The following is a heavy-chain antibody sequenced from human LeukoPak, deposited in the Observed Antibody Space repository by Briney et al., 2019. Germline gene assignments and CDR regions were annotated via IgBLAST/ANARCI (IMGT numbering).Heavy chain of an antibody. V-gene: IGHV3-23*01. D-gene: IGHD2-15*01. CDR2: ISGSGGST. J-gene: IGHJ4*02. CDR1: GFTFSSYA. CDR3: AKVLLDPTSYYFDY. Sequence: GGSLRLSCAASGFTFSSYAMSWVRQAPGKGLEWVSAISGSGGSTYYADSVKGRFTISRDNSKNTLYLQMNSLRAEDTAVYYCAKVLLDPTSYYFDYWGQGTLVTVSP.